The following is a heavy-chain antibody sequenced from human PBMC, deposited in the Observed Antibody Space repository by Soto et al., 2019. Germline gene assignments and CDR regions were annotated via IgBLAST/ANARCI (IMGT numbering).Heavy chain of an antibody. J-gene: IGHJ6*02. D-gene: IGHD3-10*01. CDR3: ARDLGPGYYGSGAAHYYYYGMDV. CDR1: GGTFSSYA. CDR2: IIPIFGTA. V-gene: IGHV1-69*13. Sequence: ASVKVSCKASGGTFSSYAISWVRQAPGQGLEWMGGIIPIFGTANYAQKFQGRVTITADESTSTAYMELSSLRSEDTAVYYCARDLGPGYYGSGAAHYYYYGMDVWGQGTTVTVSS.